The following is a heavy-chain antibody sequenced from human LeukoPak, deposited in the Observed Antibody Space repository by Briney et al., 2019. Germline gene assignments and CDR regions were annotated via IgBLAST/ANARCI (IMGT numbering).Heavy chain of an antibody. J-gene: IGHJ5*02. CDR2: IYVDGRTT. CDR1: GFTFSNYW. CDR3: IRDFRSADL. V-gene: IGHV3-74*01. Sequence: GGSLRLSCVASGFTFSNYWMHWVRQPPGKGLVWVSRIYVDGRTTNYADSVKGRYTISRDNAKNTVYLEMNSLSVEDTATYYCIRDFRSADLWGQGTLVTVTS.